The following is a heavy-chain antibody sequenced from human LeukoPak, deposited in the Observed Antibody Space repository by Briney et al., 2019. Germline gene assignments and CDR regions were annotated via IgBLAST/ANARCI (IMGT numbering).Heavy chain of an antibody. CDR2: MYYSGNT. J-gene: IGHJ5*02. V-gene: IGHV4-59*08. CDR1: GGSISSDY. CDR3: ARHHIAVGDIS. D-gene: IGHD2-2*01. Sequence: SETLSLTCSVSGGSISSDYWSWIRQPTGKGVEWIAHMYYSGNTKYNPSLKSRVTISVDTSKTQFSLKLSSATAADTAVYYCARHHIAVGDISWGQGTLVTVSS.